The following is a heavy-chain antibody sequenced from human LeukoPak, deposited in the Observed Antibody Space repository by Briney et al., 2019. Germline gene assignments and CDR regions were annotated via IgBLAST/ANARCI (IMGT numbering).Heavy chain of an antibody. V-gene: IGHV3-48*01. D-gene: IGHD3-3*01. J-gene: IGHJ6*02. CDR2: ISSSSNTI. CDR3: ARDVFDFWSGYQYGMDV. Sequence: PGGSLRLSCAASGFTFSSYSMNWVRQAPGKGLEWVSYISSSSNTIYYADSVKGRFTISRDNAKNSLYLQMNSLRAEDTAVYYCARDVFDFWSGYQYGMDVWGQGTTVTVSS. CDR1: GFTFSSYS.